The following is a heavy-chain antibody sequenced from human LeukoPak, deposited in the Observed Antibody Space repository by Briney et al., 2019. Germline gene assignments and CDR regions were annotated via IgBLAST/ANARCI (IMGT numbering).Heavy chain of an antibody. D-gene: IGHD5-12*01. CDR2: INPAGSET. V-gene: IGHV3-7*01. J-gene: IGHJ4*02. Sequence: GGSLRLSCAASGFPFSSYAMTWVRQAPGKGLEWVANINPAGSETFHVDPVKGRFSISRDHAKNLVYLQMNSLRAEDTAVYYCATFGLVAALDLWGQGTLVTVSS. CDR3: ATFGLVAALDL. CDR1: GFPFSSYA.